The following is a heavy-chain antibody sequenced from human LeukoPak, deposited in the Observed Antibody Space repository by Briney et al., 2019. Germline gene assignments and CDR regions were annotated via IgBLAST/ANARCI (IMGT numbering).Heavy chain of an antibody. D-gene: IGHD6-13*01. CDR1: GYTLTELS. V-gene: IGHV1-24*01. Sequence: GASVKVSCKVSGYTLTELSMHWVRQAPGKGREGMGGFDPEDGETIYAQKFQGRVTMTEDTSTDTAYMELSSLRSEDTAVYYCATDPGIAAAGTGYYPYWGQGTLVTVSS. CDR3: ATDPGIAAAGTGYYPY. J-gene: IGHJ4*02. CDR2: FDPEDGET.